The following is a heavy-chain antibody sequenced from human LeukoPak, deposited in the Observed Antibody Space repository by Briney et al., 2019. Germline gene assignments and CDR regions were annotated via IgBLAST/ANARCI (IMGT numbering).Heavy chain of an antibody. Sequence: NPGGSLRLSCAASGFSVSSYYFSWVRQAPGKGLEWASSISSSSSYIYYADSVKGRFTISRDNAKNSLYLQMNSLRAEDTAVYYCASSRYGGYSDYWGQGTLVTVSS. CDR3: ASSRYGGYSDY. CDR2: ISSSSSYI. V-gene: IGHV3-21*01. J-gene: IGHJ4*02. D-gene: IGHD1-26*01. CDR1: GFSVSSYY.